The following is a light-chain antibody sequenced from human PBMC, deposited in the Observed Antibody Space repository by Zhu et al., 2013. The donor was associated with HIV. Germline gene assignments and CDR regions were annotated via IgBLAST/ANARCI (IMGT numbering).Light chain of an antibody. Sequence: QSALTQPASVSGSPGQSVTISCTGTSSDVGDYNFVSWYQQHPGKAPKLIIYEVIHRPSGVSNRFSGSKSGNTASLTISGLQAEDEADYYCCSYVGSNSLGVVFGGGTKLTVL. CDR1: SSDVGDYNF. V-gene: IGLV2-23*02. J-gene: IGLJ2*01. CDR3: CSYVGSNSLGVV. CDR2: EVI.